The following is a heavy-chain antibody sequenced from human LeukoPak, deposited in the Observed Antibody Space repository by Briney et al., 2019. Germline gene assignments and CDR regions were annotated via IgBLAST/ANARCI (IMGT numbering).Heavy chain of an antibody. CDR3: ARINYFDSSGFFYDDY. J-gene: IGHJ4*02. Sequence: SETLSLTCIVSGGSISGYYWSWIRQPPGKGLEWIGHIYYSGTTNYNPSLKSRVTISVDTSKNQFSLKLSSVTAADTAVYYCARINYFDSSGFFYDDYWGQGTLVTVSS. V-gene: IGHV4-59*01. D-gene: IGHD3-22*01. CDR2: IYYSGTT. CDR1: GGSISGYY.